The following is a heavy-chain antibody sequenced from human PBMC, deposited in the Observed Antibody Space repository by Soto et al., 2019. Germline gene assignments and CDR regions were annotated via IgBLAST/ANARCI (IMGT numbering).Heavy chain of an antibody. D-gene: IGHD6-19*01. CDR1: EFPFRRNP. Sequence: PGGPLRSSFPASEFPFRRNPMSWVRRAPGKGLEWVSAISGSGGSTYYADSGKGRFTISRDNAKNTLYLQMNSLRAEDTAVYYCAKQGSAGPGYSSGWYRCNYYYGMDVWGQGTTVTVSS. CDR3: AKQGSAGPGYSSGWYRCNYYYGMDV. J-gene: IGHJ6*02. V-gene: IGHV3-23*01. CDR2: ISGSGGST.